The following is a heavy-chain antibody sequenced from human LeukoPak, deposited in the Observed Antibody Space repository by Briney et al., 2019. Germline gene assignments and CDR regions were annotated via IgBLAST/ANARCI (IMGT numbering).Heavy chain of an antibody. CDR3: ARVGIQLWRRNYFDY. CDR2: IYYSGST. J-gene: IGHJ4*02. CDR1: GGSISSGGYY. D-gene: IGHD5-18*01. V-gene: IGHV4-31*03. Sequence: PSETLSLTCTVSGGSISSGGYYWSWIRQHPGKGLEWIGYIYYSGSTYYNPSLKSRVTISVDTSKNQFSLKLSSVTAADTAVYYCARVGIQLWRRNYFDYWGQGTLVTVSS.